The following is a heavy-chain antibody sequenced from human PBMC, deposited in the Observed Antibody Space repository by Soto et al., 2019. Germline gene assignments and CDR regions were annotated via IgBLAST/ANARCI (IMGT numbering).Heavy chain of an antibody. CDR3: AKVLPRIAARPDSYYGMDV. J-gene: IGHJ6*02. V-gene: IGHV1-8*01. CDR1: GYTFTSYD. Sequence: ASVKVSCKASGYTFTSYDINWVRQATGQGLEWMGWMNPNSGNTGYAQKFQGRDNSKNTLYLQMNSLRAEDTAVYYCAKVLPRIAARPDSYYGMDVWGQGTTVTVSS. D-gene: IGHD6-6*01. CDR2: MNPNSGNT.